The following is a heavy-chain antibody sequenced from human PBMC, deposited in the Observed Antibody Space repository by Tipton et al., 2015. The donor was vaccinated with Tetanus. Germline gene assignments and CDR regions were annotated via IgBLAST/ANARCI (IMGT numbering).Heavy chain of an antibody. CDR2: IYYTGST. V-gene: IGHV4-31*02. CDR1: GGSISNGAYY. Sequence: LRLSCTVSGGSISNGAYYWSWIRQHPGKGLEWLGHIYYTGSTYFNPSLKTRLTMSADTSKNQPSLKLSPVTAADTVIYYCARTVRGRNRSGYGDSYYSYMDVWGKGTTVTVSS. CDR3: ARTVRGRNRSGYGDSYYSYMDV. J-gene: IGHJ6*03. D-gene: IGHD5-18*01.